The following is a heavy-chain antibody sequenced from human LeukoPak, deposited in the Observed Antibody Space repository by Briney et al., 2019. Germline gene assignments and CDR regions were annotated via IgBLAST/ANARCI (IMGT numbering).Heavy chain of an antibody. CDR3: AKNCGGDCYYGMDV. Sequence: PGGSLRLSCAASGFTFSSYGMHWVRQAPGKGLEWVAVISYDGSNKYYADSVKGRFTISRDNSKNTLYLQMNSLRAEDTAVYYCAKNCGGDCYYGMDVWGQGTTVTVSS. D-gene: IGHD2-21*01. CDR1: GFTFSSYG. CDR2: ISYDGSNK. J-gene: IGHJ6*02. V-gene: IGHV3-30*18.